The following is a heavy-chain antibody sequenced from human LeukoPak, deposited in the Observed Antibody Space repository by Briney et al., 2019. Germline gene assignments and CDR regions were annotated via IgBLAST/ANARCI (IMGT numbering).Heavy chain of an antibody. J-gene: IGHJ6*03. D-gene: IGHD5-18*01. CDR1: GFTFSSYD. V-gene: IGHV3-13*01. CDR2: IGTAGDT. Sequence: GGSLRLSCAASGFTFSSYDMHWVRQATGKGLEWVSAIGTAGDTYYPGSVKGRFTISRDNSKNTLYLQMNSLRAEDTAVYYCAKGGYSNGRYYYYYMDVWGEGTTVTVSS. CDR3: AKGGYSNGRYYYYYMDV.